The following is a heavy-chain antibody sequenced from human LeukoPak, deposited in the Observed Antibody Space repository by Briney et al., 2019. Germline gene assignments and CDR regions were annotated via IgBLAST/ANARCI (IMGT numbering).Heavy chain of an antibody. CDR3: ARGGRDTGPYWYFDL. V-gene: IGHV4-61*08. Sequence: PSETLSLTCTVSGASVGSAGYYWSWIRQPPGGGLEWIGYIYYISNTNYNPSLKSRVTMSVDPSKNQFSLKLSSVTAADTAVYYCARGGRDTGPYWYFDLWGRGTLVTVSS. CDR1: GASVGSAGYY. D-gene: IGHD3-10*01. CDR2: IYYISNT. J-gene: IGHJ2*01.